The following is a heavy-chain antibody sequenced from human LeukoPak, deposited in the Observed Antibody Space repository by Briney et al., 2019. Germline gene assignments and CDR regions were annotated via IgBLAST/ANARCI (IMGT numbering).Heavy chain of an antibody. CDR2: IYYSGST. CDR3: ATPYSGGYQGLDI. CDR1: GGSISSNKYY. V-gene: IGHV4-39*01. D-gene: IGHD1-26*01. J-gene: IGHJ3*02. Sequence: SETLSLTCTVSGGSISSNKYYWGWIRQPPGKGLELIWSIYYSGSTYYNPTLKSRVTIFVDTSKNQFTLKLSSETAADTAVYYCATPYSGGYQGLDIWGQGTMVTVSS.